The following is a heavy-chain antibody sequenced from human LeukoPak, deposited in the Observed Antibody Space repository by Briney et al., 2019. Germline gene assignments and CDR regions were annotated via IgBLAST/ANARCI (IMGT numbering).Heavy chain of an antibody. CDR1: GYTFTGYY. Sequence: ASVKVSCKASGYTFTGYYMHWVRQAPGQGLEWMGWINPNSGGTNYAQKFQGWVTMTGDTSINTAYMELSRLRSDDTAVYYCARAAVRIVVVPAAIGYWGQGTLVTVSS. CDR3: ARAAVRIVVVPAAIGY. V-gene: IGHV1-2*04. J-gene: IGHJ4*02. CDR2: INPNSGGT. D-gene: IGHD2-2*01.